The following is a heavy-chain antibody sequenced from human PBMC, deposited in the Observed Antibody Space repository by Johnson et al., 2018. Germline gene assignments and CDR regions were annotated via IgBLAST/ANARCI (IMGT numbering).Heavy chain of an antibody. J-gene: IGHJ6*02. CDR2: ISGSGGST. Sequence: VQLVESGGGLVQPGGSLRLSCAASGFTFSSYAMSWVRQAPGKGLEWVSSISGSGGSTYYADSVKGRFTISRDNSKNTLYLQMNSLRAEDTAVYYCGKCYGDDVYYYYGMDVGGQGTTVTVSS. CDR1: GFTFSSYA. D-gene: IGHD4-17*01. V-gene: IGHV3-23*04. CDR3: GKCYGDDVYYYYGMDV.